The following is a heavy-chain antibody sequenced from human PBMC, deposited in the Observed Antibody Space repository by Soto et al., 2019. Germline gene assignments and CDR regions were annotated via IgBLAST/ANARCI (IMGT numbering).Heavy chain of an antibody. J-gene: IGHJ6*04. D-gene: IGHD2-2*01. Sequence: PGGSLRLSCAASGFTFSSYWMSWVRQAPGKGLEWVANIKQDGSEKYYVDSVKGRFTISRDNAKNSLYLQMNSLRAEDTAVYYYAAGVVPAPMDVWGKGTTVTVSS. CDR3: AAGVVPAPMDV. CDR1: GFTFSSYW. CDR2: IKQDGSEK. V-gene: IGHV3-7*01.